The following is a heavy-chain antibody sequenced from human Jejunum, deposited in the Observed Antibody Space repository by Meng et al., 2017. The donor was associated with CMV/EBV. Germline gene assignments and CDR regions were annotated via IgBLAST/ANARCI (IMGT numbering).Heavy chain of an antibody. V-gene: IGHV3-30-3*01. CDR3: ARGGGGTILSYYGMDV. CDR1: TLSNYA. J-gene: IGHJ6*02. Sequence: TLSNYAMHWVRQAPGKGLEWVAVISFNGGNTYYADSVKGRFTLSRDNSKNTLDLQMNSLRPEDTAVYYCARGGGGTILSYYGMDVWGQGTTVTVSS. CDR2: ISFNGGNT. D-gene: IGHD1-1*01.